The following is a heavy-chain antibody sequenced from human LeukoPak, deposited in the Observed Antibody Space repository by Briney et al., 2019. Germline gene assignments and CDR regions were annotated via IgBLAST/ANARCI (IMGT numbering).Heavy chain of an antibody. D-gene: IGHD6-19*01. V-gene: IGHV1-8*03. CDR1: GYTFARYD. CDR2: VNPNSGKT. Sequence: ASVKVSCKTSGYTFARYDFNWVRQAPGQGPEWVGYVNPNSGKTGYAVKFQGRVTITRNTSISTSYLEVTSLRSEDTAVYYCAREVVAGQLAFDIWGQGTMVTVSS. J-gene: IGHJ3*02. CDR3: AREVVAGQLAFDI.